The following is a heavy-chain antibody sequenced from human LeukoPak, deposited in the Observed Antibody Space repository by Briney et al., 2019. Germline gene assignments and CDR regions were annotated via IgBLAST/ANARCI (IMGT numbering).Heavy chain of an antibody. CDR2: IKQDGSEK. Sequence: PGGSLRLSCEVSGFTFSDYWMSWVRQAPGKGLEWVANIKQDGSEKYYVDSVKGRFTISRDNAKNSLYLQMNSLRAEDTALYYCAKDGYDSFAPWGQGTLVTVSS. D-gene: IGHD5-12*01. J-gene: IGHJ5*02. V-gene: IGHV3-7*03. CDR1: GFTFSDYW. CDR3: AKDGYDSFAP.